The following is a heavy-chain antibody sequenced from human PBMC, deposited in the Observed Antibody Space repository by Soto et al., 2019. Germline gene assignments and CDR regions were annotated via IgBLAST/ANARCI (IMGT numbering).Heavy chain of an antibody. CDR2: INGAGSP. Sequence: QVQLQQWGAGLLKPSETLSLTCGVYGGTFSGYSWTWIRQSPGKGLEWIGQINGAGSPNYNPSLKSRVTIFVATASMVYSLELSSAPAAHRAVYCCARGIFRVTSYSGGWYVFDYCGPGMLVSVSS. D-gene: IGHD6-19*01. J-gene: IGHJ4*02. CDR3: ARGIFRVTSYSGGWYVFDY. V-gene: IGHV4-34*01. CDR1: GGTFSGYS.